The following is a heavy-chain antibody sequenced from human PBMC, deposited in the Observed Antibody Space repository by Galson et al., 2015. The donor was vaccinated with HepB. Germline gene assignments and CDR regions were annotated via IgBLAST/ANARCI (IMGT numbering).Heavy chain of an antibody. V-gene: IGHV1-24*01. D-gene: IGHD2/OR15-2a*01. J-gene: IGHJ3*02. CDR3: ATTLNIVGDAFDI. Sequence: SVKVSCKVSGYTLTELSMHWVRQAPGKGLEWMGGFDPEDGETIYAQKFQGRVTMTEDTSTDTAYMELSSLRSEDTAVYYSATTLNIVGDAFDIWGQGTMVTVSS. CDR1: GYTLTELS. CDR2: FDPEDGET.